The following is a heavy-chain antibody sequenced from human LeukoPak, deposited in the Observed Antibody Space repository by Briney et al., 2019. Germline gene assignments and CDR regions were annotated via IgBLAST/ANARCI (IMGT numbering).Heavy chain of an antibody. CDR3: ARDPSNSSGWRTWFDP. D-gene: IGHD6-19*01. Sequence: ASVKVSCKASGYTFTRHGISWVRQAPGQRLEWMGWISAYNGDTNYAQKLQGRVTMTTDTSTSTAYMELRSLRSDDTAVYYCARDPSNSSGWRTWFDPWGQGTLVTVSS. V-gene: IGHV1-18*01. J-gene: IGHJ5*02. CDR1: GYTFTRHG. CDR2: ISAYNGDT.